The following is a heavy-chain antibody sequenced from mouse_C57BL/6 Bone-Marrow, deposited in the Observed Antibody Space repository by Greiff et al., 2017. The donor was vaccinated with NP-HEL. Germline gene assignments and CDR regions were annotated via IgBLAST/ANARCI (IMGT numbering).Heavy chain of an antibody. CDR3: ARGGTVVAPYYFDY. J-gene: IGHJ2*01. CDR2: IHPNSGST. Sequence: VQLQQPGAELVKPGASVKLSCKASGYTFTSYWMHWVKQRPGQGLEWIGMIHPNSGSTNYNEKFKSKATLTVDKSSSTAYMQLSSLTSEDSAVYYCARGGTVVAPYYFDYWGQGTTLTVSS. CDR1: GYTFTSYW. V-gene: IGHV1-64*01. D-gene: IGHD1-1*01.